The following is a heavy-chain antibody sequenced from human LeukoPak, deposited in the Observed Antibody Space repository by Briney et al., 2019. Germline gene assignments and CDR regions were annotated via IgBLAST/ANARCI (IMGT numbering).Heavy chain of an antibody. CDR1: GFTFNSYE. J-gene: IGHJ4*02. V-gene: IGHV3-48*02. Sequence: GGSLRLSCAASGFTFNSYEMNWVRQAPGKGLEWVAYISSSSSSIYYADSVRGRFTISRDNAKNSLYLEMNSLRDEDTAVYYCATSRGYDFDYWGQGTLVTVSS. CDR2: ISSSSSSI. D-gene: IGHD2-15*01. CDR3: ATSRGYDFDY.